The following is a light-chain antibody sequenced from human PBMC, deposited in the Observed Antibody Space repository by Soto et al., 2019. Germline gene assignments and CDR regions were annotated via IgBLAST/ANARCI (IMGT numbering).Light chain of an antibody. V-gene: IGKV1-39*01. CDR1: QSIDRN. CDR3: QKSYNIPIT. Sequence: DIQMTQSPSSLSASVGDRVTITCRASQSIDRNLNWYQQKPGKAPNLLIYAASILQSGVPSRFSGSGSGTDVILTISSLQPEDFATYYCQKSYNIPITFGQGTRLEI. CDR2: AAS. J-gene: IGKJ5*01.